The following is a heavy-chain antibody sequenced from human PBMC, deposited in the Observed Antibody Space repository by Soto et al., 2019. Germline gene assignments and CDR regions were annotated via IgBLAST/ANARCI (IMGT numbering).Heavy chain of an antibody. CDR2: INHDGTKT. CDR3: VREPWGFSGSWYDY. V-gene: IGHV3-74*03. CDR1: KFSFNNYW. D-gene: IGHD5-12*01. J-gene: IGHJ4*02. Sequence: GALLLPGSASKFSFNNYWMHWVRQVPGKGPVWVSRINHDGTKTEYADSVKGRFTISRDNTKNTLYLQMNSLRVDDTAMYYCVREPWGFSGSWYDYWGQGTLVTVYS.